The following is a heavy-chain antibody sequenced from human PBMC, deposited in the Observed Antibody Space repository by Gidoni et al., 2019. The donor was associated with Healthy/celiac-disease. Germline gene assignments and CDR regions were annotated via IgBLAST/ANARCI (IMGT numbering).Heavy chain of an antibody. CDR1: GGPFSSYA. D-gene: IGHD6-6*01. Sequence: QVQLVQSGAEVKKPGSSVKVSCTASGGPFSSYAISWVRQAPGHGLEWMGGIIPIFGTANDEQKFQGRVTITADESTSTAYMELSRLRSEDTAVYYGAREGSSPETLDYWGQGTLVTVSS. V-gene: IGHV1-69*01. J-gene: IGHJ4*02. CDR2: IIPIFGTA. CDR3: AREGSSPETLDY.